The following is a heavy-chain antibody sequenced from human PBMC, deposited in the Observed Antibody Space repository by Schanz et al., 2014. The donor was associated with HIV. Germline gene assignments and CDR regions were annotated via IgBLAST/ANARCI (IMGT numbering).Heavy chain of an antibody. Sequence: QVQLVESGGGVVQPGRSLKLSCVASGFPFNSYGMHWVRQAPGKGLEWEAVTSYDGIKKNFADSVRGRFTISRDNAKNTLYVQIRSLRNEDTAVYYCVKGERIGYRIEVTGPTFDYWGQGTLVTVSS. V-gene: IGHV3-30*18. CDR1: GFPFNSYG. D-gene: IGHD3-22*01. J-gene: IGHJ4*02. CDR3: VKGERIGYRIEVTGPTFDY. CDR2: TSYDGIKK.